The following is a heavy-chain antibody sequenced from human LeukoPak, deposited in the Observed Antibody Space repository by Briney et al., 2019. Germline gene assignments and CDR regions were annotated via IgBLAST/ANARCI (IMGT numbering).Heavy chain of an antibody. Sequence: GGSLRHSCAASGFTFSNYGMHWVRQAPGKGLEWVAFIRYDGSNKYYADSVKGRFTISRDNSKNTLYLQMNSLRAEDTAVYYCAKVGIVGASNDNYWGQGTLVTVSS. J-gene: IGHJ4*02. CDR3: AKVGIVGASNDNY. D-gene: IGHD1-26*01. CDR2: IRYDGSNK. CDR1: GFTFSNYG. V-gene: IGHV3-30*02.